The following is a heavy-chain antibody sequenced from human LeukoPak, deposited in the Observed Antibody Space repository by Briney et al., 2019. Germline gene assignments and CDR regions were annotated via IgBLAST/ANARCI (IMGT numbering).Heavy chain of an antibody. Sequence: SETLSLTCTVSGGSISSSSYYWGWIRQPPGKGLEWIGSIYYSGSTYYNPSLKSRVTISVDTSKNQFSLKLSSVTAADTVVYYCARGGRFKDYWGQGTLVTVSS. CDR1: GGSISSSSYY. D-gene: IGHD3-16*01. V-gene: IGHV4-39*01. CDR2: IYYSGST. CDR3: ARGGRFKDY. J-gene: IGHJ4*02.